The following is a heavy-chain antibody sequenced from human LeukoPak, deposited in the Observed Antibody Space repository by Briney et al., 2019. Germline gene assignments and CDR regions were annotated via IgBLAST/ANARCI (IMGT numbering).Heavy chain of an antibody. V-gene: IGHV1-24*01. CDR3: ATPHDYGDTYGAFDI. D-gene: IGHD4-17*01. Sequence: ASVKVSCKVSGYTLTELSMHWVRQAPGKGLEWMGGFDPEDGETIYAQKFQGRVTITADKSTSTAYMELSSLRSEDTAVYYCATPHDYGDTYGAFDIWGQGTMVTVSS. J-gene: IGHJ3*02. CDR1: GYTLTELS. CDR2: FDPEDGET.